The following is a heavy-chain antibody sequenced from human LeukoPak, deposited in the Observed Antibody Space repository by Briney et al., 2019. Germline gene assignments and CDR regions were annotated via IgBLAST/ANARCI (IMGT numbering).Heavy chain of an antibody. Sequence: PGGSLRLSCAASGFTFSSYAMHWVRQAPGKGLEWVAVISYDGSNKYYADSVKGRFTISRDNSKNTLYLQMNSLRAEDTAVYYCASPQYVELLGRFPQLFDYWGQGTLVTVSS. D-gene: IGHD1-1*01. J-gene: IGHJ4*02. CDR2: ISYDGSNK. CDR3: ASPQYVELLGRFPQLFDY. CDR1: GFTFSSYA. V-gene: IGHV3-30-3*01.